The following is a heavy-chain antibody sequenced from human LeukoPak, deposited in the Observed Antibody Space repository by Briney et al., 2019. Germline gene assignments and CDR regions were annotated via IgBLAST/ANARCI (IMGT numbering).Heavy chain of an antibody. D-gene: IGHD6-13*01. J-gene: IGHJ4*02. V-gene: IGHV3-7*01. Sequence: GGSLRLSCAASGFTFNSYWMSWVRQAPGKGLEWVANIKQDGSERYYVDSVKGRVTMSRDNAKNSLYLQMNSLRAEDTAVYYCATAGPYSSRWPHYFDYWGQGTLVTVSS. CDR3: ATAGPYSSRWPHYFDY. CDR2: IKQDGSER. CDR1: GFTFNSYW.